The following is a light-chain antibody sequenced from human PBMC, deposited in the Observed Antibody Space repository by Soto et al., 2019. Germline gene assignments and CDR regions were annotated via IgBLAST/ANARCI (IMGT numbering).Light chain of an antibody. CDR3: QQYYSYPLT. J-gene: IGKJ4*01. V-gene: IGKV1-8*01. CDR1: QGISSY. Sequence: AIRMTQSPSSFSASTGDRVTITCRASQGISSYLAWYQQKPGKAPKLLIYAASTLQSGVPSRFSGSGSGTDXXXTIXCLQSEDFATYYCQQYYSYPLTFGGGTKVEIK. CDR2: AAS.